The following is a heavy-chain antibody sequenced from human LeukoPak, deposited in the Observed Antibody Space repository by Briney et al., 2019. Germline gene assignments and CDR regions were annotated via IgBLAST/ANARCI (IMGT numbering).Heavy chain of an antibody. CDR3: ARVASNWNDRGLDY. V-gene: IGHV1-2*02. CDR1: GYTFTSYG. D-gene: IGHD1-1*01. CDR2: INPNSGGT. Sequence: GASVKVSCKASGYTFTSYGISWVRQAPGQGLEWMGWINPNSGGTNYAQKFQGRVTMTRDTSISTAYMELSRLRSDDTAVYYCARVASNWNDRGLDYWGQGTLVTVSS. J-gene: IGHJ4*02.